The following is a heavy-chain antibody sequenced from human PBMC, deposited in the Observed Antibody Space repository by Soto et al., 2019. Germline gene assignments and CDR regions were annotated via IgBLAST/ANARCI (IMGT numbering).Heavy chain of an antibody. V-gene: IGHV1-18*01. Sequence: QVQLVQSGAEVKKPGASVKVSCKASGYTFTNYGISWVRQAPGQGLEWMGWISADNGNTNYAQKLQDRVTMTTDTSTSTADMELRSMRSDDTAVYYCARDRGSYALDYWGQGTLVTVSS. CDR3: ARDRGSYALDY. CDR2: ISADNGNT. D-gene: IGHD1-26*01. CDR1: GYTFTNYG. J-gene: IGHJ4*02.